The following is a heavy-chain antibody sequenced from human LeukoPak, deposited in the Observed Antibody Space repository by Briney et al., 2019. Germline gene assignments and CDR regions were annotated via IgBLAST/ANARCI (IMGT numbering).Heavy chain of an antibody. Sequence: GGPLRLSCAASGFTFSNYWMTWVRQAPGKGLEWVANIKQDGSKKNYVDSVKGRFTISRDNAKNSLYLQMNSLRAEDTAVYYCATPLDYYDSSGFHQGGDWGQGTLVTVSS. V-gene: IGHV3-7*03. J-gene: IGHJ4*02. CDR2: IKQDGSKK. CDR3: ATPLDYYDSSGFHQGGD. CDR1: GFTFSNYW. D-gene: IGHD3-22*01.